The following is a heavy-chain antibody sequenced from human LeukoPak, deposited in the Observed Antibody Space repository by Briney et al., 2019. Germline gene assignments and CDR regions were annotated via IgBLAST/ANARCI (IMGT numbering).Heavy chain of an antibody. Sequence: GASVQVSCKASGYTFTSYGTSRVRQGPGPGLEWLGWISAYNGNTNYAQKLQGRDTMTTDTSTSTAYMELRSLRSDDTAVYYCAREIGYYDFWSGYYLYYFDYWGQGNLVSVSS. J-gene: IGHJ4*02. CDR1: GYTFTSYG. CDR2: ISAYNGNT. V-gene: IGHV1-18*01. CDR3: AREIGYYDFWSGYYLYYFDY. D-gene: IGHD3-3*01.